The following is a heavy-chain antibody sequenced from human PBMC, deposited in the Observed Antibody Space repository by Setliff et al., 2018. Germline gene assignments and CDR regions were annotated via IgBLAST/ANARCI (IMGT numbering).Heavy chain of an antibody. Sequence: SETLSLTCAVYGGSFSGYYWSWIRQPPGKGLGWIGEINHSGSTNYNPSHKSRVTISVDTSKNQFSLKLSSVTAADTAVYYCARSPITIFGVVLHPLDYWGQGTLVTVSS. CDR2: INHSGST. J-gene: IGHJ4*02. V-gene: IGHV4-34*01. CDR3: ARSPITIFGVVLHPLDY. CDR1: GGSFSGYY. D-gene: IGHD3-3*01.